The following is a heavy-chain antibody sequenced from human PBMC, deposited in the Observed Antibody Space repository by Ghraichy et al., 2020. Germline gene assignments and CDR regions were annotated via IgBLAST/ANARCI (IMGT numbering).Heavy chain of an antibody. CDR1: GGSISSSSYY. D-gene: IGHD6-19*01. V-gene: IGHV4-39*01. Sequence: SETLSLTCTVSGGSISSSSYYWGWIRQPPGKGLEWIGSIYYSGSTYYNPSLKSRVTISVDTSKNQFSLKLSSVTAADTAVYYCARVAEASSVDYWGQGTLVTVSS. CDR3: ARVAEASSVDY. CDR2: IYYSGST. J-gene: IGHJ4*02.